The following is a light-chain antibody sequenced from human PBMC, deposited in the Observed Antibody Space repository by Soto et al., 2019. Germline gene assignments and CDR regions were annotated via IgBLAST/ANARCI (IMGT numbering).Light chain of an antibody. Sequence: EKVMTQSPATLSMSPGERATLSCRASQSVSSFFAWYQQKPGQAPRLLIYGASTRATGIPARFSGSGSGTEFTLTIISLQSEDFAVYYCQQYSNWPSWTFGQGTKVEVK. CDR2: GAS. CDR1: QSVSSF. CDR3: QQYSNWPSWT. J-gene: IGKJ1*01. V-gene: IGKV3-15*01.